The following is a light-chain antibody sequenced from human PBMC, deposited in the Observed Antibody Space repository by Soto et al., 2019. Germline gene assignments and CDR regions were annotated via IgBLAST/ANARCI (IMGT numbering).Light chain of an antibody. CDR3: QQYGSSSWT. V-gene: IGKV3-20*01. CDR1: QSISRSY. Sequence: EIVLTQSPGTLSLSPGKRATLSCRASQSISRSYLAWYQQRPGQAPRLLIYGASSRATGIPDRFSGSGSGTEFTLTISRLEPEDFAVYYCQQYGSSSWTFGQGTKVEIK. J-gene: IGKJ1*01. CDR2: GAS.